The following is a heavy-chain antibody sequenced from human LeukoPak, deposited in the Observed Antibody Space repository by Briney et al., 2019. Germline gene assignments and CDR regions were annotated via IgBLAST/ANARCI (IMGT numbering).Heavy chain of an antibody. Sequence: GGSLRLSCGPSGFTFSSYWMSWVRQAPGEGLEWVANMSEDGGGRAYVDSVKGGFTISRDNTKNSQYLQMNSLRAEGTAVYYCARGAFAGGGYYVDYWGQGTLVTVSS. V-gene: IGHV3-7*04. CDR3: ARGAFAGGGYYVDY. CDR2: MSEDGGGR. J-gene: IGHJ4*02. D-gene: IGHD3-16*01. CDR1: GFTFSSYW.